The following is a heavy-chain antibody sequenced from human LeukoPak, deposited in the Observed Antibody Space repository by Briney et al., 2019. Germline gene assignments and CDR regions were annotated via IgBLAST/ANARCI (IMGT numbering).Heavy chain of an antibody. J-gene: IGHJ4*02. CDR2: INHSGST. CDR3: AGGRLRFPRTR. Sequence: SETLSLTCAVYGGSFSGYYWSWIRQPPGKGLEWIGEINHSGSTNYNPSLKSRVTISVDTSKNQFSLKLSSVTAADTAVYYCAGGRLRFPRTRWGQGTLVTVSS. CDR1: GGSFSGYY. V-gene: IGHV4-34*01. D-gene: IGHD5-12*01.